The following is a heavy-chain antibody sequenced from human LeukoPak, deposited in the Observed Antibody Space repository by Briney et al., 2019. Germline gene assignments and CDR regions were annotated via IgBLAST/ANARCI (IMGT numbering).Heavy chain of an antibody. Sequence: GASVKLSCKASGYTFTSYDMNWVRQATGKGLEWMGWMDPNSGNTGYAQKFQGRVTMTRNTSISTAYMELSSLRSEDTAVYYWARGTGTTRFDPWGQGTLVTVSS. D-gene: IGHD1-7*01. V-gene: IGHV1-8*01. J-gene: IGHJ5*02. CDR2: MDPNSGNT. CDR3: ARGTGTTRFDP. CDR1: GYTFTSYD.